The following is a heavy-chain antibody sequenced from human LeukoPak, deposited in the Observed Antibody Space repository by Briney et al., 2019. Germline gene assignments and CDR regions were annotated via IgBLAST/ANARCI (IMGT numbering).Heavy chain of an antibody. CDR1: GFTFSTYA. J-gene: IGHJ4*02. CDR3: TGNYYGSGSYADFDY. V-gene: IGHV3-23*01. Sequence: GGSLRLSCAASGFTFSTYAMSWVRQAPGKGLEWVSGIGGSGSRTYYADSVKGRFTISRDDSKNTAYLQMDSLKTEDTAVYYCTGNYYGSGSYADFDYWGQGTLVTVSS. D-gene: IGHD3-10*01. CDR2: IGGSGSRT.